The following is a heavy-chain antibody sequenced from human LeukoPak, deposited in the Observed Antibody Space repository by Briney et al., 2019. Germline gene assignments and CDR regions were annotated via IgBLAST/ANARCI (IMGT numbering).Heavy chain of an antibody. J-gene: IGHJ4*02. CDR3: ARREAGTALIDY. CDR2: IFYTGST. Sequence: SETLSLTCTVSGGSTSSSSYYWGWIRQPPGKGLEWIGGIFYTGSTYYNPSLKSRVTIAVDTSKNHFSLKLSSVTAADTAVYYCARREAGTALIDYWGQGTLVTVSS. D-gene: IGHD2-21*02. V-gene: IGHV4-39*02. CDR1: GGSTSSSSYY.